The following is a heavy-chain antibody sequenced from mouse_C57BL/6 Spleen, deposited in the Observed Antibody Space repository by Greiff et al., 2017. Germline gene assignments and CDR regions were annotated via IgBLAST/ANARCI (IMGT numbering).Heavy chain of an antibody. CDR2: IYPGDGDT. D-gene: IGHD1-1*01. CDR3: ARRYGSSYFDD. Sequence: VQLQQSGPELVKPGASVKISCKASGYAFSSSWMNWVKQRPGTGLEWIGRIYPGDGDTNYNGKFKGKATLTADKSSSTAYMQLSSLTAEDSAVYFGARRYGSSYFDDWGQGTTLTVSS. J-gene: IGHJ2*01. CDR1: GYAFSSSW. V-gene: IGHV1-82*01.